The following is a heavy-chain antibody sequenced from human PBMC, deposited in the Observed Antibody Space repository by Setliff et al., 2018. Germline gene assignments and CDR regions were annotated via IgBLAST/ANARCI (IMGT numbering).Heavy chain of an antibody. CDR1: GDTFSSYA. V-gene: IGHV1-69*05. CDR3: ARAPGRRSGYDPYYFDY. CDR2: IIPIFGTA. D-gene: IGHD5-12*01. J-gene: IGHJ4*02. Sequence: SVKVSCKASGDTFSSYAINWVRQAPGQGLEWMGGIIPIFGTANYAQKFQGRLTITTVGSTSTAYMELSSVTAADTAVYYCARAPGRRSGYDPYYFDYWGQGTLVTVSS.